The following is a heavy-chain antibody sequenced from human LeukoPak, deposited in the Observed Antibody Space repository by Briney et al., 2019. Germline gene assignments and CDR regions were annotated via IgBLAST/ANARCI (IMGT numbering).Heavy chain of an antibody. CDR1: GFTFSSYE. J-gene: IGHJ4*02. Sequence: GGSLRLSCAASGFTFSSYEMNWVRQAPGKGLEWVSSISSSSSYIYYADSVKGRFTISRDNAKNSLYLQMNSLRAEDTAVYYCARGGGYYDSSGYYSRDWGQGTLVTVSS. D-gene: IGHD3-22*01. CDR3: ARGGGYYDSSGYYSRD. V-gene: IGHV3-21*01. CDR2: ISSSSSYI.